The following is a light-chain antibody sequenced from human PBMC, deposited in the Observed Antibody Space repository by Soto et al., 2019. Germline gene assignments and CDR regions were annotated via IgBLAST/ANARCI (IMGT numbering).Light chain of an antibody. CDR3: QQRSNWPHSIT. CDR1: QSLSGY. V-gene: IGKV3-11*01. Sequence: EILLTQSPASLALSRGERATLSCRASQSLSGYLAWYQQKPGQSPRLLIYDASNRATGIPARFSGSGSETHSTLTIRRLEPEDFAVYYRQQRSNWPHSITFGQGTRLEIK. J-gene: IGKJ5*01. CDR2: DAS.